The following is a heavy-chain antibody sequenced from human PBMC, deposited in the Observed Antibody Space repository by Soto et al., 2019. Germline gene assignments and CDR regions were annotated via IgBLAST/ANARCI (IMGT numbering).Heavy chain of an antibody. CDR1: GYTLTELS. Sequence: QVPLVQSGAEVKKPGASVKVSCKVSGYTLTELSMHWVRQAPGEGLEWMGGFDPEDGETIYAQKFQGRVTMTEDTSXXXXXXXXXXXXXXXXXXYYCATSGEELLWFGGLSRLGFDIWGQGTRVTVSS. V-gene: IGHV1-24*01. CDR2: FDPEDGET. J-gene: IGHJ3*02. CDR3: ATSGEELLWFGGLSRLGFDI. D-gene: IGHD3-10*01.